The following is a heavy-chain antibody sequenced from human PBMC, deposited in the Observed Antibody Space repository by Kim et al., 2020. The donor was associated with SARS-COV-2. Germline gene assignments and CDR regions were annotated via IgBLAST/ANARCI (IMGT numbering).Heavy chain of an antibody. J-gene: IGHJ4*02. CDR3: ARGLLWFGELLGDY. CDR1: GFTFSSYA. D-gene: IGHD3-10*01. V-gene: IGHV3-30*04. Sequence: GGSLRLSCAASGFTFSSYAMHWVRQAPGKGLEWVAVISYDGSNKYYADSVKGRFTISRDNSKNTLYLQMNSLRAEDTAVYYCARGLLWFGELLGDYWGQGTLVTVSS. CDR2: ISYDGSNK.